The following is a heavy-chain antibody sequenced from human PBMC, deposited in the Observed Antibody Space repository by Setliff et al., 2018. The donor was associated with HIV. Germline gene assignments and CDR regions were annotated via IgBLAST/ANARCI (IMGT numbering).Heavy chain of an antibody. CDR1: GGSSSSSSYY. Sequence: SETLSLTCSVSGGSSSSSSYYWAWVRQPPGKGLESIGSIYYSGSTNYNPSLTSRVTISVDTSKNQFSLKLSSVTAADTAVYYCAGVAVGGTGPDSWGQGTLVTVSS. CDR3: AGVAVGGTGPDS. D-gene: IGHD1-1*01. CDR2: IYYSGST. V-gene: IGHV4-39*07. J-gene: IGHJ4*02.